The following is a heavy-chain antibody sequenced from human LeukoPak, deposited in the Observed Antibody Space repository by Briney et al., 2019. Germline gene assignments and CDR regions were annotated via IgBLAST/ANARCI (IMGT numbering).Heavy chain of an antibody. D-gene: IGHD5-18*01. CDR3: ARSYTLMAFFDY. CDR1: GYSFTTFW. J-gene: IGHJ4*02. V-gene: IGHV5-51*01. CDR2: IHPGDSDT. Sequence: GESLKISCKGSGYSFTTFWIGWVRQMPGKGLEWMGIIHPGDSDTTYSPSFQGPITISVDKSISTAYLQWSSLKASDTAIYYCARSYTLMAFFDYWGQGTLVTVSS.